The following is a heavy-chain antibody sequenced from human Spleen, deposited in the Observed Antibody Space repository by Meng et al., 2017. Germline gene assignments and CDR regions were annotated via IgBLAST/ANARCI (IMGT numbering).Heavy chain of an antibody. CDR3: ARDAPTVTTSDSDY. J-gene: IGHJ4*02. V-gene: IGHV1-2*06. D-gene: IGHD4-17*01. Sequence: VHLVQPGAEVKKPGASVKVSCKASGYTFTDYYLHWVRQAPGQGLEYMGRINPKTGGTDYAQRFQGRVTMTRDTSMSTVYMELTSLRSDDGAVYYCARDAPTVTTSDSDYWGQGTLVTVSS. CDR1: GYTFTDYY. CDR2: INPKTGGT.